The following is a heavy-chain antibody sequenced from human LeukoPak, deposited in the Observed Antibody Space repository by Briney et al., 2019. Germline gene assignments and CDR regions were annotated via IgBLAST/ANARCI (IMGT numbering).Heavy chain of an antibody. CDR2: ISDIGSI. J-gene: IGHJ4*02. Sequence: SETLSLTCTVSGGSISSYYWSWIRQPPGEGLEWIAYISDIGSINYNPSLKSRVTISLDTSKNQFSLKLSSVAAADTAVYYCAGHHPRNTVDFWGQGTLVTVSS. D-gene: IGHD2/OR15-2a*01. V-gene: IGHV4-59*08. CDR3: AGHHPRNTVDF. CDR1: GGSISSYY.